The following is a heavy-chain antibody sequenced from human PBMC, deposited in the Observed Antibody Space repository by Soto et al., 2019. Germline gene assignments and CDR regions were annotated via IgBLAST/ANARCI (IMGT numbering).Heavy chain of an antibody. CDR3: ARLVYDSRLNYHYFDH. CDR1: GVSISSGNW. D-gene: IGHD3-22*01. Sequence: SETLSLTCDVSGVSISSGNWWSWVRQPPGKGLEWIAEVYNDGSANYHPSLESRATISVDRSKNQFSLRLSSVTAADTGKYYCARLVYDSRLNYHYFDHWGQGTLVTVSS. CDR2: VYNDGSA. V-gene: IGHV4-4*02. J-gene: IGHJ4*02.